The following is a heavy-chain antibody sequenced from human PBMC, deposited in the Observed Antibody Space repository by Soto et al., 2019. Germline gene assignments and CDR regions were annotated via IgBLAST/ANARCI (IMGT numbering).Heavy chain of an antibody. CDR3: ARPYSGSYCAAFDI. CDR2: IHYSGRA. D-gene: IGHD1-26*01. Sequence: QVQLQESGPGLVKPSETLSLTCTVSGGSISRYYWRWIRQPPGKGLEWIGYIHYSGRANYSPSLRNRVTKSVDTSENRFSLRLSSVTAADTAVYFCARPYSGSYCAAFDIWGQATMVTVS. CDR1: GGSISRYY. V-gene: IGHV4-59*01. J-gene: IGHJ3*02.